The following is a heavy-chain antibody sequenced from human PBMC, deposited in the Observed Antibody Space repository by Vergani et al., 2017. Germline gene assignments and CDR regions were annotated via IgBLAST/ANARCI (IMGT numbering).Heavy chain of an antibody. CDR2: IYYSGST. CDR1: GGSISSSSYY. V-gene: IGHV4-39*02. D-gene: IGHD2-21*01. J-gene: IGHJ6*02. Sequence: QLQLQESGPGLVKPSETLSLTCTVSGGSISSSSYYWGWIRQPPGKGLEWIGSIYYSGSTYYNPSLKSRVTISVDTSKNQFSLKLSSVTAADTAVYYCARDPGNVVATYYYYGMDVWGQGTTVTVS. CDR3: ARDPGNVVATYYYYGMDV.